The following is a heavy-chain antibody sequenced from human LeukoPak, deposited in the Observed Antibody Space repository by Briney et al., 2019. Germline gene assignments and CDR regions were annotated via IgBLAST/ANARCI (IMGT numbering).Heavy chain of an antibody. Sequence: GGSLRLSCAASGFNVSSNYMSWVRQAPGKGLEWVSVIYSGGYTYYADSVKGRFTIARHDSKNTVNLQMNSLRAEDTAVYFCARGTVFRAFDLWGQGAMVTVSS. D-gene: IGHD4-17*01. J-gene: IGHJ3*01. CDR1: GFNVSSNY. V-gene: IGHV3-53*04. CDR3: ARGTVFRAFDL. CDR2: IYSGGYT.